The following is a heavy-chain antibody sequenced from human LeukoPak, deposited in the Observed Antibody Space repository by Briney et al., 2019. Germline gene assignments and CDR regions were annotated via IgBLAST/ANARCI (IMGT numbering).Heavy chain of an antibody. V-gene: IGHV4-34*01. J-gene: IGHJ3*02. CDR2: INHSGST. Sequence: SETLSLTCTVYGGSFNEWFWSWIRQPPGKGLEWIGEINHSGSTNYNPSLKSRVTISVDTSKRQFSLKLTSVTAADTAVYYCARAPPYTSGGALDIWGQGAVVTVSS. D-gene: IGHD6-25*01. CDR3: ARAPPYTSGGALDI. CDR1: GGSFNEWF.